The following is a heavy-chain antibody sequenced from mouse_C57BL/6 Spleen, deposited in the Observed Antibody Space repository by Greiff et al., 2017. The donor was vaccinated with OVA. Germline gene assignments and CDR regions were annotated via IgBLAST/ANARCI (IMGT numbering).Heavy chain of an antibody. CDR3: AREGHYYGSSKGYFDV. V-gene: IGHV1-4*01. J-gene: IGHJ1*03. CDR1: GYTFTSYT. CDR2: INPSSGYT. Sequence: QVQLQQSGAELARPGASVKMSCKASGYTFTSYTMHWVKQRPGQGLEWIGYINPSSGYTKYNQKFKDKATLTADKSSSTAYMQLSSLTSEDSAVYYCAREGHYYGSSKGYFDVWGTGTTVTVSS. D-gene: IGHD1-1*01.